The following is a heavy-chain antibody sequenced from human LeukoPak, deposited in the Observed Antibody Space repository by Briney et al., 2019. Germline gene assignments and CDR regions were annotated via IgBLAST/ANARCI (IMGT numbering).Heavy chain of an antibody. CDR3: ARGRDDWDIVATNPDYGMDV. CDR1: GGSISTSSYY. D-gene: IGHD5-12*01. Sequence: SETLSLTCTVSGGSISTSSYYCGWIRQPPGKGLEWIGSIYYSGSTNYNPSLKSRVTISVDTSKNQFSLKLSSVTAADTAVYYCARGRDDWDIVATNPDYGMDVWGQGTTVTVSS. J-gene: IGHJ6*02. CDR2: IYYSGST. V-gene: IGHV4-39*07.